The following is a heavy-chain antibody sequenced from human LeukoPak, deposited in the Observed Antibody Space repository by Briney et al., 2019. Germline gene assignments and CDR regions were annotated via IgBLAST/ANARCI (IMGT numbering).Heavy chain of an antibody. J-gene: IGHJ4*02. CDR3: AKEADYDGSGSYSGQFDY. Sequence: SLRLSCAASGFTFDDYAMHWVRQAPGKGLEWVSGISWNSGSIGYADSVKGRFTISRDNAKNSLYLQMKSLRAEDTALYYCAKEADYDGSGSYSGQFDYWGQGTLVTVSS. CDR2: ISWNSGSI. CDR1: GFTFDDYA. D-gene: IGHD3-10*01. V-gene: IGHV3-9*01.